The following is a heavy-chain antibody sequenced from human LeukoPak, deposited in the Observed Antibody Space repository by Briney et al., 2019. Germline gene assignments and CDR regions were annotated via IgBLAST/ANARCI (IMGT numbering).Heavy chain of an antibody. J-gene: IGHJ4*02. CDR1: GFTFSNYW. D-gene: IGHD1-26*01. Sequence: PGGSLRLSCATSGFTFSNYWMSWVRQAPGKGLEWVANIKQDGGEKYYVDSVKGRFTISRDNAKNSLYLQMNSLRVEDTSVYYCARLRGLYSGTYRYQTAFEYWGQGTLVTVSS. CDR2: IKQDGGEK. V-gene: IGHV3-7*01. CDR3: ARLRGLYSGTYRYQTAFEY.